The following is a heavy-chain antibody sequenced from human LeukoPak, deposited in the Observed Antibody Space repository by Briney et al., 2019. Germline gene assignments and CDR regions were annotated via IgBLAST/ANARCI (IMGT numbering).Heavy chain of an antibody. J-gene: IGHJ5*02. D-gene: IGHD3-10*01. CDR2: IYHSGST. CDR1: GGSISSSNW. Sequence: PSETLSLTCAVSGGSISSSNWWSWVRQPPGKGLEWIGEIYHSGSTNYNPSLKSRVTISVDTSKNQFSLKLSSVTAADTAVYYCARLGPRLYYYGSGSYYRWGQGTLVTVSS. V-gene: IGHV4-4*02. CDR3: ARLGPRLYYYGSGSYYR.